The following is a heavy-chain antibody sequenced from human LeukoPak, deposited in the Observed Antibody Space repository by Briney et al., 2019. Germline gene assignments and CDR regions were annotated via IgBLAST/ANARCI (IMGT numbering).Heavy chain of an antibody. Sequence: SETLSLTCIASGGSISSSSYYWGWIRQPPGKGLEWIGTIYYSGSTYYNPSLKSRVTISVDTSKNQFSLKLSSVTAADTAVYYCARNLAGHFGGFYFDDWGQGTLVTVSS. J-gene: IGHJ4*02. D-gene: IGHD2-21*01. CDR1: GGSISSSSYY. V-gene: IGHV4-39*07. CDR3: ARNLAGHFGGFYFDD. CDR2: IYYSGST.